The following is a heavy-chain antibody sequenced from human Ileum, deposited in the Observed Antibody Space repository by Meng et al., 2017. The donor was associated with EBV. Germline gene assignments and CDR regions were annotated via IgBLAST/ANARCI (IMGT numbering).Heavy chain of an antibody. V-gene: IGHV4-4*02. CDR2: IYRGGGT. CDR3: ARVRVIPAAIGFDY. CDR1: GGSISSSDW. Sequence: QVELEESGPGLVKPSGALALTCAVSGGSISSSDWWSWVRQPPGKGLEWIGEIYRGGGTNYNASLKSRVTISVDTSKNHFSLKLNSVTAADTAVYYCARVRVIPAAIGFDYWGQGTLVTVSS. J-gene: IGHJ4*02. D-gene: IGHD2-2*02.